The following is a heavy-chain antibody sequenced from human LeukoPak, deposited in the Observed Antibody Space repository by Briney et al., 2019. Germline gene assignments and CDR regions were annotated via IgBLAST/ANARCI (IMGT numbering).Heavy chain of an antibody. V-gene: IGHV1-2*02. CDR1: GYTFTGYY. CDR2: INPNSGGT. D-gene: IGHD5-12*01. J-gene: IGHJ4*02. CDR3: ATDGPALHSGYDV. Sequence: ASVKVSCKASGYTFTGYYMHWVRQAPGQGLEWMGWINPNSGGTNYAQKFQGRVTMTRDTSTDTAYMELSSLRSEDTAVYYCATDGPALHSGYDVWGQGTLVTVSS.